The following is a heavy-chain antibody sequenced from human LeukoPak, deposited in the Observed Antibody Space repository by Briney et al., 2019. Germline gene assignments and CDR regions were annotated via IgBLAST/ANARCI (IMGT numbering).Heavy chain of an antibody. J-gene: IGHJ4*02. V-gene: IGHV4-39*07. CDR1: GGSISSSSYY. D-gene: IGHD3-22*01. Sequence: SETLSLTCTVSGGSISSSSYYWGWIRQPPGKGLEWIGSTYYSGSTYYNPSLKSRVTISVDTSKNQFSLKLSSVTAADTAVYYCARGTYYYDSSGYYPRYDKYFDYWGQGTLVTVSS. CDR3: ARGTYYYDSSGYYPRYDKYFDY. CDR2: TYYSGST.